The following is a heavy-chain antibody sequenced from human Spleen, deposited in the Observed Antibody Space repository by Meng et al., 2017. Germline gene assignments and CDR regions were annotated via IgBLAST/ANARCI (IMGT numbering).Heavy chain of an antibody. D-gene: IGHD4-11*01. V-gene: IGHV3-9*01. Sequence: SLKISCAASGFTFDDYAMHWVRQAPGKGLEWVSGISWNSGNIGYADSVKGRFTISRDNAKNSLYLQMNSLRAEDTALYYCAKDTSSVNYYFDYWGQGTLVTVSS. CDR1: GFTFDDYA. CDR3: AKDTSSVNYYFDY. J-gene: IGHJ4*02. CDR2: ISWNSGNI.